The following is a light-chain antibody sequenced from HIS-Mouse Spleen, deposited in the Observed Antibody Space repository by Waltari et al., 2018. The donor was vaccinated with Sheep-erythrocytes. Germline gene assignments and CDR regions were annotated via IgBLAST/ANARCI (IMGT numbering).Light chain of an antibody. Sequence: SYELTQPPSVSVSPGQTASITCSRHKLGDKYACWYQQKPGQSPVLVIYQDSKRPSGIPERFSGSNSGNTATLTISGTQAMDEADYYCQAWDSSTYVFGTGTKVTVL. CDR2: QDS. V-gene: IGLV3-1*01. CDR1: KLGDKY. CDR3: QAWDSSTYV. J-gene: IGLJ1*01.